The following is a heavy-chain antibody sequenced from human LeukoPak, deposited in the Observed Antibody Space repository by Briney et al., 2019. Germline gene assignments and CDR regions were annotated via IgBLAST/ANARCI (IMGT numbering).Heavy chain of an antibody. J-gene: IGHJ5*02. V-gene: IGHV3-33*01. CDR1: GFTFSSYG. Sequence: GGSLRLSRAASGFTFSSYGMHWVRQAPGKGLEWVAVIWYDGSNKYYADSVKGRFTISRDNSKNTLYLQMNSLRAEDTAVYYCARGGRYYGSGSYLDPWGQGTLVTVSS. CDR3: ARGGRYYGSGSYLDP. CDR2: IWYDGSNK. D-gene: IGHD3-10*01.